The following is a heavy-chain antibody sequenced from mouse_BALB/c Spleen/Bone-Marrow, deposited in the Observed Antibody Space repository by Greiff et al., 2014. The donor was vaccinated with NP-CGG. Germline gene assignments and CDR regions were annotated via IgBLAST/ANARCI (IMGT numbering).Heavy chain of an antibody. CDR1: GFTFSSFG. V-gene: IGHV5-17*02. CDR2: IRSGSSTI. CDR3: TRSGTLGAMDY. Sequence: EVQLVESGGGLVQPGGSRKLSCAASGFTFSSFGMHWVRQAPEKGLEWVAYIRSGSSTIYYADTMKGRFTISRDNPKNTLFLQMTSLRSEDTAMYYCTRSGTLGAMDYWGQGTSVTVSS. J-gene: IGHJ4*01. D-gene: IGHD3-3*01.